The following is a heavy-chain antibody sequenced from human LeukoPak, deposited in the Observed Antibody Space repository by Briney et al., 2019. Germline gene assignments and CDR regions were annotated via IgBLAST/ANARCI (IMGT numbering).Heavy chain of an antibody. CDR2: IYYSGTT. CDR1: GGSIRSYY. Sequence: PSETLSLTCTVSGGSIRSYYRSWIRQPPGKGLEWIGSIYYSGTTNYNPSLKSRVTISVDTSKNQFSLKLSSVTAADTAVYYCARGFTLFDPWGQGTLVTVSS. D-gene: IGHD2/OR15-2a*01. CDR3: ARGFTLFDP. V-gene: IGHV4-59*01. J-gene: IGHJ5*02.